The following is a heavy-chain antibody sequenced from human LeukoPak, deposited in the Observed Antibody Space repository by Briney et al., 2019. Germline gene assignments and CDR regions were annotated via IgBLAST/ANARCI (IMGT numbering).Heavy chain of an antibody. CDR2: ISSSSSII. CDR1: GFTFSSYS. V-gene: IGHV3-48*01. D-gene: IGHD3-22*01. Sequence: GGSLRPSCAASGFTFSSYSMNWVRQGAGKGLEWISYISSSSSIIYYADSVKGRFTISRDNAQISMYLQMNSLRAEDTAVYYCAREGDSSGYYHDYWGQGTLVTVSS. J-gene: IGHJ4*02. CDR3: AREGDSSGYYHDY.